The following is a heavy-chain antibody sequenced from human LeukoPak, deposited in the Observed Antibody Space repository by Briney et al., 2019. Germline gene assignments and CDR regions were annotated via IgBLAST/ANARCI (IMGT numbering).Heavy chain of an antibody. J-gene: IGHJ4*02. D-gene: IGHD2-15*01. CDR3: ARVYGGGYCSGGSCYPDY. Sequence: GSVKVSCKASGYTFTSYGISWVRQAPGQGLEWMGWISAYNGNTNYAQKLQGRVTMTTDTSTSAAYMELRSLRSDDTAVYYCARVYGGGYCSGGSCYPDYWGQGTLVTVSS. CDR1: GYTFTSYG. V-gene: IGHV1-18*01. CDR2: ISAYNGNT.